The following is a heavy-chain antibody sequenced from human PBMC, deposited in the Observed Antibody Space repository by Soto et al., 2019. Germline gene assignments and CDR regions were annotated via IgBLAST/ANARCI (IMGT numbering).Heavy chain of an antibody. CDR1: GGSIISYY. Sequence: LSLTCTVSGGSIISYYWSWIRQPQEKGLEWIGYIYYRGSTNYNTSLKSRVTISVDTSKNHFSLKLSSVTAADTAVYYCARDRLANWFDPWGPGPLVTLSS. D-gene: IGHD3-9*01. CDR2: IYYRGST. CDR3: ARDRLANWFDP. J-gene: IGHJ5*02. V-gene: IGHV4-59*01.